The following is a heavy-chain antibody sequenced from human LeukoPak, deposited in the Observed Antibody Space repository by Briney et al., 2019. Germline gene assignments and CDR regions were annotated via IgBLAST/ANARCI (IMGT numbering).Heavy chain of an antibody. Sequence: GGSLRLSCAASGFTFSSYSMNWVRRAPGKGLEWVSSISSSSSYIYYADSVKGRFTISRDNAKNSLYLQMNSLRAEDTAVYYCARAAAAGPVPYYFDYWGQGTLATVSS. CDR1: GFTFSSYS. CDR2: ISSSSSYI. D-gene: IGHD6-13*01. V-gene: IGHV3-21*01. J-gene: IGHJ4*02. CDR3: ARAAAAGPVPYYFDY.